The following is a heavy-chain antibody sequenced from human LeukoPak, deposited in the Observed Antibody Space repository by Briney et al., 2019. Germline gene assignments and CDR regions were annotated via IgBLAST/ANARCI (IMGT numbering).Heavy chain of an antibody. D-gene: IGHD5-18*01. V-gene: IGHV4-31*03. Sequence: SQTLSLTCTVSGGSISSGGYYWSWIRQHPGKGLEWIGYIYYSGSTYYNPSLKSRVTISVDTSKNQFSLKLSSVTAADTAVYYCARVGSDVGTAMVPDYWGQGTLVTVSS. CDR3: ARVGSDVGTAMVPDY. CDR1: GGSISSGGYY. CDR2: IYYSGST. J-gene: IGHJ4*02.